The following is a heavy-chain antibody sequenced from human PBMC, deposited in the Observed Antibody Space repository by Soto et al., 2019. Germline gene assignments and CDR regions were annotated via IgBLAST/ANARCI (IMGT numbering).Heavy chain of an antibody. J-gene: IGHJ3*02. D-gene: IGHD5-12*01. CDR3: ARGGRADTFDI. CDR1: GYTFTSYY. Sequence: GASVKVSCKASGYTFTSYYMHWVRQAPGQGLEWMGIINPSGGSTSYAQKFQGRVNMTRDTSTSTVYMELSSLRSENTAVYYCARGGRADTFDIWGQGTKVTVSS. V-gene: IGHV1-46*01. CDR2: INPSGGST.